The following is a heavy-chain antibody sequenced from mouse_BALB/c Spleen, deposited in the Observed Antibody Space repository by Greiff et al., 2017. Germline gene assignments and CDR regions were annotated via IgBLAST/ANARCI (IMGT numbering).Heavy chain of an antibody. J-gene: IGHJ1*01. V-gene: IGHV5-6-3*01. D-gene: IGHD2-14*01. Sequence: EVQRVESGGGLVQPGGSLKLSCAASGFTFSSYGMSWVRQTPDKRLELVATINSNGGSTYYPDSVKGRFTISRDNAKNTLYLQMSSLKSEDTAMYYCARVYYRYGYFDVWGAGTTVTVSS. CDR2: INSNGGST. CDR1: GFTFSSYG. CDR3: ARVYYRYGYFDV.